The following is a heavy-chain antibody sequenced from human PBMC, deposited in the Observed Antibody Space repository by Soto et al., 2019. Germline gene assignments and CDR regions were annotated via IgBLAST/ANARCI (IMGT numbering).Heavy chain of an antibody. V-gene: IGHV3-49*03. Sequence: GGSLRLSCTASGFTFGDYAMSWFRQAPGKGLEWVGFIRSKAYGGTTEYAASVKGRFTISRDDSKSIAYLQMNSLKTEDTAVYYCTRPERHSSGSKKMYYFDYWGQGTLVTVSS. D-gene: IGHD6-19*01. CDR1: GFTFGDYA. J-gene: IGHJ4*02. CDR2: IRSKAYGGTT. CDR3: TRPERHSSGSKKMYYFDY.